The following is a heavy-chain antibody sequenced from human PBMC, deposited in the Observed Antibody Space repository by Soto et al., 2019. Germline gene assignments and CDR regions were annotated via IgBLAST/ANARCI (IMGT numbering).Heavy chain of an antibody. D-gene: IGHD6-19*01. CDR3: ARGNGQWLDAQYYYYYGMDV. CDR1: GGSFSGYY. J-gene: IGHJ6*02. Sequence: SQTLSLTCAVYGGSFSGYYWSWIRQPPWKGLEWIGEINHSGSTNYNPSLKSRVTISVDTSKNQFSLKLSSVTAADTAVYYCARGNGQWLDAQYYYYYGMDVWGQGTTIT. V-gene: IGHV4-34*01. CDR2: INHSGST.